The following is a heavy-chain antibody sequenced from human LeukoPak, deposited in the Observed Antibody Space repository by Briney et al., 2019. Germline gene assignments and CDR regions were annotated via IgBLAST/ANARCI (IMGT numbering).Heavy chain of an antibody. V-gene: IGHV4-59*01. Sequence: PSETLSLTCTVSGGSISSYYWSWIRQPPGKGLEWIGYIYYSGSTNYNPSLKGRVTISVDTSKNQFSLKLSSVTAAGTAVYYCARGGSMIVFSDAFDIWGQGTMVTVSS. CDR3: ARGGSMIVFSDAFDI. D-gene: IGHD3-22*01. J-gene: IGHJ3*02. CDR1: GGSISSYY. CDR2: IYYSGST.